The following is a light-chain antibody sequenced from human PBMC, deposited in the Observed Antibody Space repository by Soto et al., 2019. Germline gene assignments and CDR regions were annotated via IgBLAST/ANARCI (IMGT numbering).Light chain of an antibody. V-gene: IGLV1-47*01. Sequence: QSVMTQPPSVSAAPGQKVTISCSGSSSNIGGNSVSWYQQLPGTAPKLLIYRNNQRPSGVPDRFSGSKSGTSASLAISGLRSEDEADYYCAAWDDSLSGDWVFGGGTKLTVL. CDR1: SSNIGGNS. CDR2: RNN. J-gene: IGLJ3*02. CDR3: AAWDDSLSGDWV.